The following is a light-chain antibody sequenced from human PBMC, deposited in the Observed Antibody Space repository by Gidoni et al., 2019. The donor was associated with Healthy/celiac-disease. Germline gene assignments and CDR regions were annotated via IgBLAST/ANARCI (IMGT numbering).Light chain of an antibody. Sequence: QSVLTQPPSASGTPGQRVTIPCSGSSSNIGSNYVYWYLHLPGTAPKLPIYRNNQRPSGVPDRFSGSKSGTSASLAISGLRSEDEADYYCAAWDDSLSGWVFGGGTKLTVL. CDR2: RNN. J-gene: IGLJ3*02. CDR3: AAWDDSLSGWV. CDR1: SSNIGSNY. V-gene: IGLV1-47*01.